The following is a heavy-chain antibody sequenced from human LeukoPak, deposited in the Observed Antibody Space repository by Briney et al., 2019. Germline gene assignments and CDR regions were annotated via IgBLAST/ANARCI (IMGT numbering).Heavy chain of an antibody. Sequence: SVKVSCKASGFTFTSSAMQWVRQARGQRLEWIGWIVVGSGNTNYAQKFQERVTITRDMSTSTAYMELSSLRSEDTAVYYCAADSRGWYGPFDYWGQGTLVTVSS. CDR1: GFTFTSSA. V-gene: IGHV1-58*02. CDR3: AADSRGWYGPFDY. D-gene: IGHD6-19*01. J-gene: IGHJ4*02. CDR2: IVVGSGNT.